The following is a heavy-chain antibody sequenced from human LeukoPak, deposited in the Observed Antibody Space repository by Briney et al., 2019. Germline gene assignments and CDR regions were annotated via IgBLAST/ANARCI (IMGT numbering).Heavy chain of an antibody. V-gene: IGHV3-21*01. CDR2: ISSSGSYK. J-gene: IGHJ3*02. CDR3: ARRGAVANAFDI. CDR1: GFTFSSYS. Sequence: GGSLRLSCAASGFTFSSYSMNWVRQAPGKGLEGVSSISSSGSYKYYADSVKGRFTISRDNAKNSLYLQMNSLRAEDTAVYYCARRGAVANAFDIWGQGTMVTVSS. D-gene: IGHD6-19*01.